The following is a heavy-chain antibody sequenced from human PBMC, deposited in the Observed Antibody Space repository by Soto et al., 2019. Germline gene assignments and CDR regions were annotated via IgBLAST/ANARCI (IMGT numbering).Heavy chain of an antibody. J-gene: IGHJ4*02. CDR1: GGSISSYY. V-gene: IGHV4-59*08. CDR3: ARLTVAGVDY. Sequence: QVQLQESGPGLVKPSETLSLTCTVSGGSISSYYWSWIRQPPGKGLEWIGYIYYSGSTNYHPSLKSRVTISVDTAKNQFSRKLSSVTAADTAVYYGARLTVAGVDYWGQGTLVTVSS. D-gene: IGHD6-19*01. CDR2: IYYSGST.